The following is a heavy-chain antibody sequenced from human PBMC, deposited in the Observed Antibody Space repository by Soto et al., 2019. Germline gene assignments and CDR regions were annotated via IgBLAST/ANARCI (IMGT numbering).Heavy chain of an antibody. D-gene: IGHD3-22*01. V-gene: IGHV4-34*01. J-gene: IGHJ4*02. CDR3: ARWPSSGYYSPFDY. CDR1: GGSFSGYY. CDR2: INHSGST. Sequence: SDTLSLTCAVYGGSFSGYYWSWIRQPPGKGLEWIGEINHSGSTNYNPSLKSRVTISVDTSKNQFSLKLSSVTAADTAVYYCARWPSSGYYSPFDYWGQGTLVTVSS.